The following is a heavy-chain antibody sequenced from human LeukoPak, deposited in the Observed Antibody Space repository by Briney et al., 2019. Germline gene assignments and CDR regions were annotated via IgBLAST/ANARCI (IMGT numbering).Heavy chain of an antibody. D-gene: IGHD6-13*01. CDR3: ARDLYIAAAIPAGWFDP. Sequence: ASVKVSCKASGGTFSSYAISWVRQAPGQGLEWMGGIIPIFGTANYAQKFQGRVTITADESTSTAYMELSSLRSEDTAVYYCARDLYIAAAIPAGWFDPWGQGTLVTVSS. J-gene: IGHJ5*02. CDR1: GGTFSSYA. CDR2: IIPIFGTA. V-gene: IGHV1-69*13.